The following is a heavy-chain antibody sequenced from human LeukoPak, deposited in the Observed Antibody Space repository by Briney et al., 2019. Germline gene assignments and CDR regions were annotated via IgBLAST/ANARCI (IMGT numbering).Heavy chain of an antibody. J-gene: IGHJ4*02. CDR1: GFTFSSSA. CDR3: AKSGYNRFDY. CDR2: ISGSGSGGST. D-gene: IGHD5-24*01. Sequence: GGSLRLSCAASGFTFSSSAMSWVRQAPGKGLEWVSNISGSGSGGSTYYADSVKGRFTISRDNSKNTLYLQMNSLRAGDTAVYYCAKSGYNRFDYWGQGTLVTVSS. V-gene: IGHV3-23*01.